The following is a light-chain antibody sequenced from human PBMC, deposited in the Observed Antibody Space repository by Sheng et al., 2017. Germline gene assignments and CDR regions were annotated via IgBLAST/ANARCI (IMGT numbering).Light chain of an antibody. Sequence: EIVLTQSPGTLSLSPGERATLSCRASQSLSSSYLAWYQHKPGQPPRLLISGASSRATGIPDRFSGSGSGTDFTLTISRLEPEDFAVYYCQQYETSPYTFGQGTQLEI. V-gene: IGKV3-20*01. J-gene: IGKJ2*01. CDR3: QQYETSPYT. CDR2: GAS. CDR1: QSLSSSY.